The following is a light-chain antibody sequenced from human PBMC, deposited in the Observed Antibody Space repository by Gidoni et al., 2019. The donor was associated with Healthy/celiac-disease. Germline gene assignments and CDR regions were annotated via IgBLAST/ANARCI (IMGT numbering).Light chain of an antibody. CDR1: QSVGSN. J-gene: IGKJ5*01. V-gene: IGKV3-15*01. CDR3: QQYNSWPIT. CDR2: GAS. Sequence: ELAITQSPATLSVSPGERATPPCRASQSVGSNLAWYQQKPGQAPRPLIYGASPRATCIPARFSGSVSETEFTLTISSLLSKDFAVYYCQQYNSWPITFGQGTRLEIK.